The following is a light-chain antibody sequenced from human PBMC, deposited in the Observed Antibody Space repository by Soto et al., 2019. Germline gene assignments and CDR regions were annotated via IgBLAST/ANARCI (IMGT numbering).Light chain of an antibody. J-gene: IGKJ4*01. V-gene: IGKV1-5*03. Sequence: DIQMTQSPSTLSASVGDRVTITCRASQSISIWLACYQQKPRKAPKLLMFKASSLQSGVPSRFSGSGSGTEFTLTINSLQPDDFATYYCQQYNSYPLSFGGGTKVEIK. CDR1: QSISIW. CDR2: KAS. CDR3: QQYNSYPLS.